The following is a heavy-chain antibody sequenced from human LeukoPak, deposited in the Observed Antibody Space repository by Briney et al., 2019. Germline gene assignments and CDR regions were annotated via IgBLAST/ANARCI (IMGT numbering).Heavy chain of an antibody. Sequence: SETLSLTRAVYGGSFSGYYWSWIRQPPGKGLEWIGEINHSGSTNYNPSLKSRVTISVDTSKNQFSLKLSSVTAADTAVYYCARGGTKRNNWNDRFDYWGQGTLVTVSS. J-gene: IGHJ4*02. D-gene: IGHD1-20*01. CDR3: ARGGTKRNNWNDRFDY. CDR1: GGSFSGYY. CDR2: INHSGST. V-gene: IGHV4-34*01.